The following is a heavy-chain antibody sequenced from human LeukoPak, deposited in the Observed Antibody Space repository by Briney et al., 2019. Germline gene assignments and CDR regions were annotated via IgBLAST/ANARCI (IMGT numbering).Heavy chain of an antibody. D-gene: IGHD2-15*01. V-gene: IGHV3-23*01. J-gene: IGHJ4*02. CDR2: ISISGDVT. CDR1: GFTFSSYA. Sequence: PGGSLRLSCAASGFTFSSYAMNWARQAPGKGLEWVSHISISGDVTHYADSVRGRFTISRDNFRNTVLLQMHSLRAEDTAVYYCAKMTSGVMHRHFEDWGQGTLVTVSS. CDR3: AKMTSGVMHRHFED.